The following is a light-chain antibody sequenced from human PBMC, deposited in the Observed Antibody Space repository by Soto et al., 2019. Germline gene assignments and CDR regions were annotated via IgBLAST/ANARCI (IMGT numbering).Light chain of an antibody. J-gene: IGKJ1*01. CDR3: QQYNSYSPWT. Sequence: IQMTQSPSSVSSSLGCIVTITFRSSQDVGKWLAWYQQKPGKAPTLLIHGASSLQSGVPSRYSGSGSGTDFTLTISSLQPDDFATYYCQQYNSYSPWTFGQGTKVDIK. V-gene: IGKV1D-16*01. CDR1: QDVGKW. CDR2: GAS.